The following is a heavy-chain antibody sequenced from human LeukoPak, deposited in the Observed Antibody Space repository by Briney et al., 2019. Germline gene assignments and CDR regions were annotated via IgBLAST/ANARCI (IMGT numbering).Heavy chain of an antibody. J-gene: IGHJ4*02. CDR1: GYTFTGYY. CDR2: INPNSGGT. Sequence: ASVKVSCKASGYTFTGYYMHWVRQAPGQGLEWMGWINPNSGGTNYAQKFQGRVTMTRDMSISTAYMELSRLRSDDTAVYYCARDMDSSGWYGRVGFDYWGQGTLVTVSS. D-gene: IGHD6-19*01. V-gene: IGHV1-2*02. CDR3: ARDMDSSGWYGRVGFDY.